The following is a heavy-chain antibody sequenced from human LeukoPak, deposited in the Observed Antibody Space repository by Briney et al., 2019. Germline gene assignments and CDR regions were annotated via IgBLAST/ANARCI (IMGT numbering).Heavy chain of an antibody. CDR1: GYTFTSYS. CDR2: ISAYNGNT. D-gene: IGHD2-15*01. Sequence: ASVKVSCKASGYTFTSYSISWVRQAPGQGLEWMGWISAYNGNTSYAQKLQGRVTMTTETSTSTAYMELRSLRSDDTAVYYCAREAGYCSGGSCYFMFPPNYYYGMDVWGQGTTVTVSS. J-gene: IGHJ6*02. V-gene: IGHV1-18*01. CDR3: AREAGYCSGGSCYFMFPPNYYYGMDV.